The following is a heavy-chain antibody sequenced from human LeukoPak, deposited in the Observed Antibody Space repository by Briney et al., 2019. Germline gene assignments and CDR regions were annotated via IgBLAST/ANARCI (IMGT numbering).Heavy chain of an antibody. J-gene: IGHJ6*02. CDR2: ISSSSSYI. CDR3: ARDHMVYATNRYYYYGMDV. Sequence: PGGSLRLSCAASGFTFSSYSMNWVRQAPGKGLEWVSSISSSSSYIYYADSVKGRFTISRDNAKNSLYLQMNSLGAEDTAVYYCARDHMVYATNRYYYYGMDVWGQGTTVTVSS. CDR1: GFTFSSYS. V-gene: IGHV3-21*01. D-gene: IGHD2-8*01.